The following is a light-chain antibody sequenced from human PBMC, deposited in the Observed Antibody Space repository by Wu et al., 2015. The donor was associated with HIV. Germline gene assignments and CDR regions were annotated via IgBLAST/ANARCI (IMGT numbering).Light chain of an antibody. CDR2: DAS. CDR3: QQLNXFPLT. Sequence: AIQLTQSPSSLSASIGDRVNITCRASQDISTYLAWYQQTPGKAPRVLIYDASTLQSGVSSRFSGSGSGADFTLTISGLQREDFAVYFCQQLNXFPLTFGQGSRLEI. J-gene: IGKJ5*01. CDR1: QDISTY. V-gene: IGKV1-13*02.